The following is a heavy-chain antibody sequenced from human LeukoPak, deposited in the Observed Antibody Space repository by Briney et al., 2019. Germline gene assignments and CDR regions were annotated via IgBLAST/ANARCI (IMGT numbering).Heavy chain of an antibody. CDR1: GGSISSGSYY. V-gene: IGHV4-61*02. CDR3: ARTRGNYNNFDS. J-gene: IGHJ4*02. D-gene: IGHD1-26*01. CDR2: IYTTGST. Sequence: SETLSLTCTVSGGSISSGSYYWSWIRQPAGEGLEWIGRIYTTGSTNYNPSLKSRVTISVDTSKNQFSLNLSSVTAADTAVYFCARTRGNYNNFDSWGQGTLVTVSS.